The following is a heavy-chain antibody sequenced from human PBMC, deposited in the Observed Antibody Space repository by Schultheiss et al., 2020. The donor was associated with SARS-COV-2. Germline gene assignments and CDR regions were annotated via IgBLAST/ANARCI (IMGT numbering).Heavy chain of an antibody. V-gene: IGHV3-21*01. CDR2: ISSSSSYI. D-gene: IGHD3-22*01. Sequence: GESLKISCAASGFTFSSYSMIWVRQAPGKGLEWVSSISSSSSYIYYADSVKGRFTISRDNAKNSLYLQMNSLRAEDTAVYYCARDRNYYDSSGYYYVAWGQGTLVTVSS. J-gene: IGHJ5*02. CDR1: GFTFSSYS. CDR3: ARDRNYYDSSGYYYVA.